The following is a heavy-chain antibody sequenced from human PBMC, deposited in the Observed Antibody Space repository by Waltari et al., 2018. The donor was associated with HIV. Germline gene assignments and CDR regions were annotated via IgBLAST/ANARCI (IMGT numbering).Heavy chain of an antibody. D-gene: IGHD2-2*01. Sequence: EVQLVESGGGLVQPGRSLRLSCTTSGFTFGDYALNWVRQAPGKVLEWVGVIRSQMYGGTTDYAAPVKGRFTISRDDSKRVAYLQMNSLKTEDTAVYFCAREICSATSCFLFDYWGQGTLLTVSS. V-gene: IGHV3-49*04. CDR1: GFTFGDYA. CDR2: IRSQMYGGTT. CDR3: AREICSATSCFLFDY. J-gene: IGHJ4*02.